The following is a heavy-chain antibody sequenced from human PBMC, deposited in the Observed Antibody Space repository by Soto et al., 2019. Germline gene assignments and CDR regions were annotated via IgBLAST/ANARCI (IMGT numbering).Heavy chain of an antibody. CDR3: GSIFEI. V-gene: IGHV3-74*01. J-gene: IGHJ3*02. CDR2: SDFDGTGT. Sequence: EVQLVASGGGLVQPGGSLRLSCEASGLSLSNYWMHWVRQAPGEGLEWVSRSDFDGTGTSYADSVKGRFTISRDNAKNMLYLQMNSMSVEDSAVYYGGSIFEIWGQGTMVAVSS. CDR1: GLSLSNYW.